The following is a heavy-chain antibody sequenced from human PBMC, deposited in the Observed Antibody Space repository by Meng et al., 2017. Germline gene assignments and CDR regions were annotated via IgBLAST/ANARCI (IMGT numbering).Heavy chain of an antibody. CDR1: GYTFTSYA. V-gene: IGHV7-4-1*02. D-gene: IGHD2-15*01. J-gene: IGHJ5*02. CDR3: ARLVAGTFGQLFDP. Sequence: QVQLVPSGSELKKAGVSVKVSCKASGYTFTSYAMNWVRQAPGQGLEWMGWINTNTGNPTYAQGFTGRFVFSLDTSVSTAYLQISSLKAEDTAVYYCARLVAGTFGQLFDPWGQGTLVTVSS. CDR2: INTNTGNP.